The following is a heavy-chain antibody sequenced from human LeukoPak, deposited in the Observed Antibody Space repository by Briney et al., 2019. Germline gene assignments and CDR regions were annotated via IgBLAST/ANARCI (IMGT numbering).Heavy chain of an antibody. V-gene: IGHV1-69*06. CDR1: GGTFSSYA. J-gene: IGHJ4*02. Sequence: SVKVSCKAPGGTFSSYAISWVRQAPGQGLEWMGGIIPIFGTANYAQKFQGRVTITADKSTSTAYMELSSLRSEDTAVYYCARVGNYDILTGYYTFDYWGQGILVTVSS. D-gene: IGHD3-9*01. CDR3: ARVGNYDILTGYYTFDY. CDR2: IIPIFGTA.